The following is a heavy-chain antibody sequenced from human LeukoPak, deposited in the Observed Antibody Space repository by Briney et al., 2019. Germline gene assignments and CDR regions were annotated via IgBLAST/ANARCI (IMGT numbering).Heavy chain of an antibody. CDR2: LSGSGGST. V-gene: IGHV3-23*01. CDR1: GITRSNYG. J-gene: IGHJ4*02. D-gene: IGHD3-22*01. Sequence: GGSLRLSCAVSGITRSNYGMTWVRQAPGKGLEWVAGLSGSGGSTSYADSVKGRFTISRDNAKNTLYLQMNSLRAEDTAVYFCAKRGVVIRVILVGFHKEAYYFDSWGQGVLVTVSS. CDR3: AKRGVVIRVILVGFHKEAYYFDS.